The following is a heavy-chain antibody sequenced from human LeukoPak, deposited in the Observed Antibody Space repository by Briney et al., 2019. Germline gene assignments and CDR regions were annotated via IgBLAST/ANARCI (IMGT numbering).Heavy chain of an antibody. Sequence: PGGSLRLSCAASGFTFSNFAMSWVRQAPGKGLEWVSVISGSDGSTYYADSVKGRFTISRDNSKNTLYLQMNSLRAEDTAVYYCAKSPGTMWYYYYYYMDAWGKGTTVTVSS. V-gene: IGHV3-23*01. CDR1: GFTFSNFA. CDR3: AKSPGTMWYYYYYYMDA. CDR2: ISGSDGST. J-gene: IGHJ6*03. D-gene: IGHD1-7*01.